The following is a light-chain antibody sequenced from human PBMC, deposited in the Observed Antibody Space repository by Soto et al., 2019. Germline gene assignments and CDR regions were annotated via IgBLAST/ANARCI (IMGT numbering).Light chain of an antibody. CDR2: AAS. Sequence: DIQMTQSPSSLSASVGDKVTITCRASQSISSYLNWYQQKPGKAPRLLIYAASSTQTGFPSRFSGSGSGKDSPSTTSSRRPEDFATNYGQQSNSTPFTFGPGTKVDIK. CDR1: QSISSY. V-gene: IGKV1-39*01. J-gene: IGKJ3*01. CDR3: QQSNSTPFT.